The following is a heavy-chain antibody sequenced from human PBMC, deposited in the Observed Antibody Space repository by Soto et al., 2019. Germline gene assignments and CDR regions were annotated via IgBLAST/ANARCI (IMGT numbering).Heavy chain of an antibody. V-gene: IGHV3-9*01. J-gene: IGHJ4*02. Sequence: EVQLVESGGGLVQPGRSLRLSCAASGFTFDDYAMHWVRQAPGKGLEWVSGISWNSGSIGYADSVKGRFTISRDNAKNSLYLQMNSLRAEDTALYYCAKGYGGKPPDYWGQGTLVTVSS. CDR2: ISWNSGSI. CDR3: AKGYGGKPPDY. D-gene: IGHD4-17*01. CDR1: GFTFDDYA.